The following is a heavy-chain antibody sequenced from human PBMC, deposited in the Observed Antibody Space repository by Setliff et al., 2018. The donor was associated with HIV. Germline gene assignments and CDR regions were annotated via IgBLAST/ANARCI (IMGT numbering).Heavy chain of an antibody. Sequence: PSETLSLTCAVSGYAISSGYYWGWIRRPPGKGLEWIGSIYNRGSTYYYPSLKGRVTISLDTSNNQFSLNLNSVTAADTAVYYCARGGPTVAFGLDVWGQGTTVTVSS. V-gene: IGHV4-38-2*01. CDR1: GYAISSGYY. CDR2: IYNRGST. D-gene: IGHD4-17*01. J-gene: IGHJ6*02. CDR3: ARGGPTVAFGLDV.